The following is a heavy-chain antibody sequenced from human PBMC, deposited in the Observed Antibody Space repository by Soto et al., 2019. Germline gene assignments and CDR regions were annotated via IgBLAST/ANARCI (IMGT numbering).Heavy chain of an antibody. V-gene: IGHV4-30-4*01. Sequence: TLSLTCTVSGGSISSGHYYWSWIRQPPGKGLEWIGFISYSGNTYYSASLKSRVTISVDTSKNQFSLNLSFVTAADTAVYYCATMGTPATGLFYFDNWGQGTLVNVSS. CDR3: ATMGTPATGLFYFDN. CDR2: ISYSGNT. CDR1: GGSISSGHYY. J-gene: IGHJ4*02. D-gene: IGHD1-7*01.